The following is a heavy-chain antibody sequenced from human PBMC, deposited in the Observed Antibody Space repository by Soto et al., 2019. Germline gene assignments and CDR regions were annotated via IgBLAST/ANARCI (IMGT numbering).Heavy chain of an antibody. CDR3: ANYAYPSREPYNCFQS. V-gene: IGHV3-23*01. J-gene: IGHJ5*01. Sequence: GSLRLSCAASGFTFNRYSMRWVRQAPGKGLGWVSCISGNGGSTWYADSVKGRFTSSRDNSKNTLYLQMNSLRGEDTAIYYCANYAYPSREPYNCFQSWGQGTLVTVSS. CDR1: GFTFNRYS. D-gene: IGHD3-16*01. CDR2: ISGNGGST.